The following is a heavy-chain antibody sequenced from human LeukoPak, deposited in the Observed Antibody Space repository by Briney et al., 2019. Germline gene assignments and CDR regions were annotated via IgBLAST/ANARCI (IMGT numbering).Heavy chain of an antibody. CDR1: GGSISSHY. J-gene: IGHJ4*02. D-gene: IGHD2-2*02. V-gene: IGHV4-4*08. CDR3: ACYSSPGGWGVFDY. Sequence: PSGTLSLTCTVSGGSISSHYWSWIRQPPGKGLEWIGYIYNSGSTKYNPSLNSRVFISVDTSRNQFSLKLTSVTAADTAVYYCACYSSPGGWGVFDYWGQGALVTVSS. CDR2: IYNSGST.